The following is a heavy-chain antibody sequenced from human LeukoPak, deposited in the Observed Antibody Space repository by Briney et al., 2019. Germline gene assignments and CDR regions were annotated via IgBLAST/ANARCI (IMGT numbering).Heavy chain of an antibody. V-gene: IGHV1-18*01. CDR1: GYTFTSYG. Sequence: GASVKVSCKASGYTFTSYGISWVRQAPGQGLEWMGWISAYNGNTNYAQKLQGRVTMTTDTSTSTAYMELRSLRSDDTAVYYCALEVDYYDSSGYSTFDYWGQGTLVTVSS. J-gene: IGHJ4*02. D-gene: IGHD3-22*01. CDR3: ALEVDYYDSSGYSTFDY. CDR2: ISAYNGNT.